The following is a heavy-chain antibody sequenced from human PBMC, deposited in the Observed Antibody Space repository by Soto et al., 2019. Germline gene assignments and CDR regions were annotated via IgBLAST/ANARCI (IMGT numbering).Heavy chain of an antibody. J-gene: IGHJ4*02. V-gene: IGHV3-7*03. Sequence: EVQFVESGGGLVQPGGSLRLSCAASGFTFSSYWMSWVRQAPGKALECVANIKQDGRETYYVDSVKGRFTISRDNANSALYLQMDSLGAEDTAVYYCARGTSHYNYVHVWYWGQGTHVIVS. CDR1: GFTFSSYW. D-gene: IGHD3-16*01. CDR3: ARGTSHYNYVHVWY. CDR2: IKQDGRET.